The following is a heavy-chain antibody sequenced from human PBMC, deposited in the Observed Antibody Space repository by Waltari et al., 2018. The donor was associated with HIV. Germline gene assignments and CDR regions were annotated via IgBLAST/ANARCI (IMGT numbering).Heavy chain of an antibody. V-gene: IGHV1-69*04. J-gene: IGHJ4*02. D-gene: IGHD3-9*01. Sequence: QVQLVQSGAEVKKPGSSVKVSCKASGGTFSSYAISWVRQAPGQGLEWMGRIIPILGIANYAQKFQGRVTITADKSTSTAYMELSSLRSEDTAVYYCARDAYPAYYDILTGLAGLDYWGQGTLVTVSS. CDR1: GGTFSSYA. CDR3: ARDAYPAYYDILTGLAGLDY. CDR2: IIPILGIA.